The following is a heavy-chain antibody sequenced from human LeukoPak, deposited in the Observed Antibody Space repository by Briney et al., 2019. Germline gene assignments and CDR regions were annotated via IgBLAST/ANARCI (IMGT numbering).Heavy chain of an antibody. CDR2: INYSGTT. D-gene: IGHD3-22*01. V-gene: IGHV4-59*04. J-gene: IGHJ4*02. Sequence: SETLSLTCTLSGGSISSYYWSWIRQPPGKGLDWIGIINYSGTTYYNPSLGSRVTISVDTSKNQFSLKLNSVTASDTAVYYCARGYDYWGQGTLVTVSS. CDR1: GGSISSYY. CDR3: ARGYDY.